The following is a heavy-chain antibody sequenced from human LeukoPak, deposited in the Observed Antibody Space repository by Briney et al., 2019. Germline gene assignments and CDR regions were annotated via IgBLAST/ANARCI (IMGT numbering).Heavy chain of an antibody. D-gene: IGHD3-22*01. CDR3: ARESYYYDSSGYFDAFDI. J-gene: IGHJ3*02. Sequence: PGGSLRLSCAASGFTFSGYAMHWVRQAPGKGLEYVSAISSNGGSTYYANSVKGRFTISRDNSKNTLYLQMGSLRAEDMAVYYCARESYYYDSSGYFDAFDIWGQGTMVTVSS. CDR1: GFTFSGYA. V-gene: IGHV3-64*01. CDR2: ISSNGGST.